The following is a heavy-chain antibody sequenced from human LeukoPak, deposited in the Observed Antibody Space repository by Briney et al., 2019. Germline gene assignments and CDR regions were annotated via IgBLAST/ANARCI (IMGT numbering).Heavy chain of an antibody. J-gene: IGHJ4*02. CDR2: ISYDGSNK. V-gene: IGHV3-30-3*01. CDR3: ARGDAPTGYIYDH. CDR1: GFTFSSYA. D-gene: IGHD3-9*01. Sequence: PGGSLRLSCAASGFTFSSYAMHWVRQAPGKGLEWVAVISYDGSNKYYADSVKGRFTISRDDSKNTLHLQMNSLRAEDTGVYYCARGDAPTGYIYDHWGQGTLVTVSS.